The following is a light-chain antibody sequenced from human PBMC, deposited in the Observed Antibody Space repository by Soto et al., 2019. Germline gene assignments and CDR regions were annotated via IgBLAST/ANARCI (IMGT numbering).Light chain of an antibody. J-gene: IGLJ1*01. Sequence: QSVLTQPASVSGSPGQSITISCTGTSSDVGGYNYVSWYQQHPGKAPKLMIYEVSNRPSGVSNRFSGSKSGNTASLTISGLQAEDEADYYCSSYTSSSTHFGNRTKVTVL. CDR2: EVS. V-gene: IGLV2-14*01. CDR1: SSDVGGYNY. CDR3: SSYTSSSTH.